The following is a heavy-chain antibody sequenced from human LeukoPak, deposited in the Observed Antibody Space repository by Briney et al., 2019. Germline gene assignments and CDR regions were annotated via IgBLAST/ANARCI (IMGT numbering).Heavy chain of an antibody. V-gene: IGHV3-7*01. Sequence: GGSLRLSCAASGFTFSSQWMSWVRQAPGKGLEWVANIKEDGSEKSYVDSVTGRFTISRDNAKNSLYLRMNSLRAEDTAVYYCARAFSWGQGTLVTVSS. CDR3: ARAFS. D-gene: IGHD3-16*01. CDR2: IKEDGSEK. J-gene: IGHJ5*02. CDR1: GFTFSSQW.